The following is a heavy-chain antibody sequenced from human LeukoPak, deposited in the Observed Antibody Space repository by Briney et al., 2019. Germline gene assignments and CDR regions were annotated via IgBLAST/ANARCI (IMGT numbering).Heavy chain of an antibody. CDR2: IIPLLEET. J-gene: IGHJ5*02. V-gene: IGHV1-69*13. CDR3: ARDGLLMARGVRNGFDP. CDR1: GYTFTNYD. D-gene: IGHD3-10*01. Sequence: GASVKVSCKASGYTFTNYDINWVRQATGQGLECMGGIIPLLEETNYAQKFQGRVTITADESTNTVYMELSSLTSDDMAVYYCARDGLLMARGVRNGFDPWGQGTLVTVSS.